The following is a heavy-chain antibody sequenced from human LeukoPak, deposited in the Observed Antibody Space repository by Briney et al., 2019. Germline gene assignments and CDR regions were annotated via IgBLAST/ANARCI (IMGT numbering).Heavy chain of an antibody. CDR1: GGTFSSYA. CDR2: IIPILGIA. CDR3: AILGGTYYYDSSGYYTDY. Sequence: ASVKVSCKASGGTFSSYAISWVRQAPGQGLEWMGRIIPILGIANYAQKFQGRVTITADKSTSTAYMELSSLRSEDTAVYYCAILGGTYYYDSSGYYTDYWGQGTLVTVSS. V-gene: IGHV1-69*04. D-gene: IGHD3-22*01. J-gene: IGHJ4*02.